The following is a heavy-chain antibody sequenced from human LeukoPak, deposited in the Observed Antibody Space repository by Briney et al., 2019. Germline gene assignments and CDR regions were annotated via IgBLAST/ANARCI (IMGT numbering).Heavy chain of an antibody. V-gene: IGHV3-74*01. J-gene: IGHJ5*02. D-gene: IGHD3-22*01. CDR3: ARDLGQYYDTSDNWFDP. CDR2: ISSDGINT. CDR1: GFTFSNYW. Sequence: GGSLRLSCAASGFTFSNYWMHWVRQAPGKGLVWVSRISSDGINTSYADSVKGRFTISRDNAKNTLNLQMNSLRAEDTAVYYCARDLGQYYDTSDNWFDPWGQGTLVTVSS.